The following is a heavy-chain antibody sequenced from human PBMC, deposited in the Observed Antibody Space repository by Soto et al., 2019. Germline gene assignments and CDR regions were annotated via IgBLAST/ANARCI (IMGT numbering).Heavy chain of an antibody. CDR1: GGPINSPDYY. CDR3: ARARSLAYGMDV. J-gene: IGHJ6*02. CDR2: IYFSGGT. V-gene: IGHV4-61*03. D-gene: IGHD3-10*01. Sequence: PSETLSLTCNVSGGPINSPDYYWSWIRQPPGKGLEWIGYIYFSGGTNYNPSLKSRVTISVDTSKNHFSLKLSSVTAADTAVYYCARARSLAYGMDVWGQGTTVTVSS.